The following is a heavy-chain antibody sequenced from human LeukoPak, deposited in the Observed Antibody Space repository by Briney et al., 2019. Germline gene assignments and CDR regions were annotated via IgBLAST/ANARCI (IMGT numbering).Heavy chain of an antibody. V-gene: IGHV3-11*04. CDR3: AREQDGYNAFDY. Sequence: GGSLRLSCAASGFTFSDYYMSWIRQAPGKGLEWVSYISSSGSTIYYADSVKGRFTISRDSAKNSLYLQMNGLRAEDTAVYYCAREQDGYNAFDYWGQGTLVTVSS. J-gene: IGHJ4*02. CDR2: ISSSGSTI. CDR1: GFTFSDYY. D-gene: IGHD5-24*01.